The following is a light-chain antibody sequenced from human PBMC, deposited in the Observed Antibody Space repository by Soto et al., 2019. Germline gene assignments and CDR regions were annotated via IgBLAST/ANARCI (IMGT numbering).Light chain of an antibody. J-gene: IGKJ1*01. CDR1: QSVSSN. CDR2: GAS. Sequence: IMMAQSPATVSVSPGGVVTLSCSASQSVSSNLAWYQQKPGQAPRLLIYGASSRATGIPDRFSGSGSGTDFSLTIRRLEPEDFAVYYCQHYGGSPTWKCGPGTKGDIK. CDR3: QHYGGSPTWK. V-gene: IGKV3-20*01.